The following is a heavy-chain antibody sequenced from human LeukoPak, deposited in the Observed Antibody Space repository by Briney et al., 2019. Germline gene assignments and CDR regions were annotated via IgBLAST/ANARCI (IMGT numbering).Heavy chain of an antibody. CDR1: GFTFSTYS. Sequence: GGSLRLSCAAAGFTFSTYSMNWVRQAPGKGLEWVSSMSGSSIYIYYADSLKGRFTISRDNAKDSLYLQMNSLRAEDTAVYYCARVLLRATSPTHAFDIGGQGTMVTVSS. V-gene: IGHV3-21*01. CDR2: MSGSSIYI. CDR3: ARVLLRATSPTHAFDI. J-gene: IGHJ3*02.